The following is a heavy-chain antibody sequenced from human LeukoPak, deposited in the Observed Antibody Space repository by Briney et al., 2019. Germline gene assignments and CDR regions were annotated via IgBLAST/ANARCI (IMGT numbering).Heavy chain of an antibody. V-gene: IGHV3-23*01. CDR3: AKTRPLDSSSWSHGDY. CDR1: GFTFSSYA. Sequence: GGSLRLSCAASGFTFSSYAMSWVRQAPGKGLEWVSAISGSGDSTYYGDSVKGRFTISRDDSKNTLYLQMNSLRAEDTAVYYCAKTRPLDSSSWSHGDYWGQGTLVTVSS. D-gene: IGHD6-13*01. J-gene: IGHJ4*02. CDR2: ISGSGDST.